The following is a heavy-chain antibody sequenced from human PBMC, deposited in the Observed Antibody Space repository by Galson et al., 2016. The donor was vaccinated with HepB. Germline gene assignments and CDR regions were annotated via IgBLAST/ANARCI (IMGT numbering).Heavy chain of an antibody. CDR2: ISSTGTTT. D-gene: IGHD1-7*01. V-gene: IGHV3-11*01. CDR1: GFIFSEFY. Sequence: SLRLSCAASGFIFSEFYMAWIRQAPGKGLEWVSQISSTGTTTHSADSVKGRFTISRDKTKNSLYLQMNSLRAEDTAVYYCARDHRRWNYDPDAFDMWGQGTMVTVSS. J-gene: IGHJ3*02. CDR3: ARDHRRWNYDPDAFDM.